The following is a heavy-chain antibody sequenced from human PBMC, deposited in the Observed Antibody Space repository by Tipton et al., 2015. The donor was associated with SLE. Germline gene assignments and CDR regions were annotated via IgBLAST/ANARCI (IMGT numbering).Heavy chain of an antibody. CDR3: ARGQAPYDAFNI. V-gene: IGHV4-39*07. CDR2: IYYSGST. Sequence: TLSITCTVSGGSISSSSYYWGWIRQPPGKGLEWIGSIYYSGSTYYNPSLKSRVTISVDTSKNQFSLKLSSVTAADTAVYYCARGQAPYDAFNIWGQGTMVTVSS. CDR1: GGSISSSSYY. J-gene: IGHJ3*02.